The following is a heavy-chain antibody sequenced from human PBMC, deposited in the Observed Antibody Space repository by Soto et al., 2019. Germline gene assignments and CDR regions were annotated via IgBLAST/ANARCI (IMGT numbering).Heavy chain of an antibody. CDR2: IWYDGSNK. V-gene: IGHV3-33*01. Sequence: QVQLVESGGGVVQPGRSLSLSCAASGFTFSSYGIHWVRQAPGKGLEWVAVIWYDGSNKYYADSVKGRFTISRDNSKNTLYMQMNSLKDEETAVYYCAREVLVRGIKYHGMDVWGQGTAVTVSS. CDR3: AREVLVRGIKYHGMDV. J-gene: IGHJ6*02. CDR1: GFTFSSYG. D-gene: IGHD3-10*01.